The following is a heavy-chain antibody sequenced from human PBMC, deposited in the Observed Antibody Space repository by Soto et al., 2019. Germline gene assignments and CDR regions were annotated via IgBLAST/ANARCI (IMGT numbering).Heavy chain of an antibody. CDR2: INPNGGTT. V-gene: IGHV1-46*03. Sequence: QVVQSGAEVRKPGASVKVSCKASGYSFTTYYIHWFRQAPGQGLEWMAIINPNGGTTNYAQKFQGSFTVTRDMSASTVYRELSSLRSDDTAVYYCAAFCSGGGCPPGPGNWGRGTMVTVSS. CDR1: GYSFTTYY. D-gene: IGHD2-15*01. J-gene: IGHJ3*01. CDR3: AAFCSGGGCPPGPGN.